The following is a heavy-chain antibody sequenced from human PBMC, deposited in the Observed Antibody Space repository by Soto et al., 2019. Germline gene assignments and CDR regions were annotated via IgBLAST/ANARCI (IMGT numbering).Heavy chain of an antibody. V-gene: IGHV1-69*12. CDR2: IIPVFGTP. J-gene: IGHJ6*02. D-gene: IGHD3-22*01. CDR1: GGSLSNYG. CDR3: ARGGATKIVVTTYYGMDV. Sequence: QVQLVQSGAEVKKPGSSVKVSCKASGGSLSNYGISWVRQAPGQGLEWMGAIIPVFGTPNYAQKFQDRVTITAXEPTPTXXMEVRSLTSEDTAVYYCARGGATKIVVTTYYGMDVWGQGTTVTVSS.